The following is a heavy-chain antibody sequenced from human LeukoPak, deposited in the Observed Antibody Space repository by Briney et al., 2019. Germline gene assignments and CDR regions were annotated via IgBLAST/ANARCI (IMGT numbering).Heavy chain of an antibody. D-gene: IGHD3-22*01. CDR1: GFTFSSYW. V-gene: IGHV3-7*01. CDR2: IKQDESEK. CDR3: ARRRYYYDSSGYYYQTYYFDY. J-gene: IGHJ4*02. Sequence: GGSLRLSCAASGFTFSSYWMSWVRQAPGKGLEWVANIKQDESEKYYVDSVKGRFTISRDDAKNSLYLQMNSLRAEDTAVYYCARRRYYYDSSGYYYQTYYFDYWGQGTLVTVSS.